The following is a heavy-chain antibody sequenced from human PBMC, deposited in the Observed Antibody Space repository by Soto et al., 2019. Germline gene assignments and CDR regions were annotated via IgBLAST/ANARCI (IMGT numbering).Heavy chain of an antibody. CDR2: IIPIFGTA. V-gene: IGHV1-69*13. D-gene: IGHD4-17*01. J-gene: IGHJ6*02. CDR3: ARNGDYPTQNYYYYYGMDV. Sequence: ASVKVSCKASGGTFSSYAISWVRQAPGQGLEWMGGIIPIFGTANYAQKFQGRVTITADESTSTAYMELSSLRSEDTAVYYCARNGDYPTQNYYYYYGMDVWGQAPTVTVSS. CDR1: GGTFSSYA.